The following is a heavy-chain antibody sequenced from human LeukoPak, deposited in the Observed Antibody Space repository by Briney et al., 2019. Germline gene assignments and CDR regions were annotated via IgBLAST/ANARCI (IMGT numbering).Heavy chain of an antibody. V-gene: IGHV4-4*07. CDR2: IYATGST. Sequence: SETLSLTCAVYGGSFSSYYWSWIRQPAGKGLEWIGRIYATGSTKYNPSLGGRVTMSVDMSKNQLSLKLTSVTAADTAVYYCARDDKSDTSGHFDYWGQGTLVTVSS. CDR3: ARDDKSDTSGHFDY. D-gene: IGHD3-22*01. J-gene: IGHJ4*02. CDR1: GGSFSSYY.